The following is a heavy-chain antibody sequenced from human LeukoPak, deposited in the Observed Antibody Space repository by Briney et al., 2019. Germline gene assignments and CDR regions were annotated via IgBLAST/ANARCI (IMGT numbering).Heavy chain of an antibody. D-gene: IGHD3-22*01. J-gene: IGHJ4*02. CDR3: ARVPTGDDSSGYFGFDY. V-gene: IGHV1-18*01. Sequence: ASVKVSCKASGYTFTSYAMNWVRQAPGQGLEWMGWISTYNSNTNYAQKLQGRLTMTTDTSTSTAYMELRSLRSDDTAVYYCARVPTGDDSSGYFGFDYWGQGTLVTVSS. CDR2: ISTYNSNT. CDR1: GYTFTSYA.